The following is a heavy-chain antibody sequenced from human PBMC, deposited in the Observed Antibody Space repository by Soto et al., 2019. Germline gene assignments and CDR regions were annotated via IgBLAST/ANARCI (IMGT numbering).Heavy chain of an antibody. J-gene: IGHJ4*02. CDR3: SRVEYVTSSPIG. CDR1: GFTFSGSA. Sequence: GGSLRLSCAASGFTFSGSAIHWDRQASGKGLEWVARIRTKSNGYATTYAASVKGRFTISRDDSKNMAYLQMNGLKTEDTAMYYCSRVEYVTSSPIGWGQGTLVTVSS. V-gene: IGHV3-73*01. CDR2: IRTKSNGYAT. D-gene: IGHD6-6*01.